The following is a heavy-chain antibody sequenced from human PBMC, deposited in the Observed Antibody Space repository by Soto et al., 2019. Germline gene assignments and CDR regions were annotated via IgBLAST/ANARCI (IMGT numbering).Heavy chain of an antibody. CDR1: GGSISGSSYY. CDR2: IYYSGST. V-gene: IGHV4-39*07. Sequence: PSETLSLTCTVSGGSISGSSYYWGWIRQPPGKGLEWIGNIYYSGSTYYNPSLKSRVTISVDTSKNQFSLKLSSVTAADTAVYYCARERQVGPSSGRFDPWGQGTLVTVSS. J-gene: IGHJ5*02. CDR3: ARERQVGPSSGRFDP.